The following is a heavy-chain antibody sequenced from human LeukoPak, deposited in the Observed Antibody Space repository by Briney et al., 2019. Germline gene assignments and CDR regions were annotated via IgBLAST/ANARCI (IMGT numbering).Heavy chain of an antibody. J-gene: IGHJ1*01. CDR2: IIPIFGTA. V-gene: IGHV1-69*13. Sequence: SVQVSCQASGGTFSSYAISWVRQAPGQGLEWMGGIIPIFGTANYAQKFQGRVTITADESTSTAYMELSSLRSEDTAVYYCAITIFGVVIIPKYFQHWGQGTLVTVSS. D-gene: IGHD3-3*01. CDR1: GGTFSSYA. CDR3: AITIFGVVIIPKYFQH.